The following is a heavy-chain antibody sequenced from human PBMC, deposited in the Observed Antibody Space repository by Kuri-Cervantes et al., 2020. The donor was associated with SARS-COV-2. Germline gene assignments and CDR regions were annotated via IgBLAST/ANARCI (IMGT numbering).Heavy chain of an antibody. CDR1: GGTFSSYA. CDR3: ARDEGDIVVVPAAIANPNWFDP. D-gene: IGHD2-2*02. J-gene: IGHJ5*02. Sequence: SVKVSCKASGGTFSSYAISWVRQAPGQELEWMGRIIPILGIANYAQKVQGRVTITADKSTSTAYMELSSLRSEDTAVYYCARDEGDIVVVPAAIANPNWFDPWGQGTLVTVSS. CDR2: IIPILGIA. V-gene: IGHV1-69*04.